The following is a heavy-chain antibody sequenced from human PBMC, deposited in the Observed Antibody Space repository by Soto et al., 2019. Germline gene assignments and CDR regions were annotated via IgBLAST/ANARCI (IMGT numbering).Heavy chain of an antibody. CDR2: IYPGDSDT. V-gene: IGHV5-51*01. Sequence: GESLKISCKGSGYSFTSYWIGWVRQMPGKGLEWMGIIYPGDSDTRYSPSFQGQVTISADKSISTAYLQWSSLKASDTAMYYCAILGLPREYYYGMDVWGQGTTVTVSS. J-gene: IGHJ6*02. CDR3: AILGLPREYYYGMDV. CDR1: GYSFTSYW.